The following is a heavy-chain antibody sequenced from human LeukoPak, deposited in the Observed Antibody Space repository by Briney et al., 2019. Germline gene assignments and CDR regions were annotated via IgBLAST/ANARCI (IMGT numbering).Heavy chain of an antibody. CDR1: GFTFSSYS. Sequence: QPGGSLRLSCTASGFTFSSYSVNWVRQAPGKGLEWISYIGSTSSTIFYADSVKGRFTTSRDNAKNSLYLQMTSLRAEDTAVYYCARDNIVVVVHGTPYFDYWGQGTLVTVSS. CDR2: IGSTSSTI. V-gene: IGHV3-48*01. CDR3: ARDNIVVVVHGTPYFDY. J-gene: IGHJ4*02. D-gene: IGHD2-15*01.